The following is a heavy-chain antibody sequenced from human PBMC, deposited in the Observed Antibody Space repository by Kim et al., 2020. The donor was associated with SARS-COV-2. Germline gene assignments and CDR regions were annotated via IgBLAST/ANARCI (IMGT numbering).Heavy chain of an antibody. CDR1: GFTFSSYG. D-gene: IGHD1-20*01. Sequence: GGSLRLSCAASGFTFSSYGMSWVRQAPGKGLEWVANIKQDGSEKYYVDSVKGRFTISRDNAKNSLYLQMNSLRAEDTAVYYCARLAGIYDYWGQGTLVTV. V-gene: IGHV3-7*01. CDR3: ARLAGIYDY. CDR2: IKQDGSEK. J-gene: IGHJ4*02.